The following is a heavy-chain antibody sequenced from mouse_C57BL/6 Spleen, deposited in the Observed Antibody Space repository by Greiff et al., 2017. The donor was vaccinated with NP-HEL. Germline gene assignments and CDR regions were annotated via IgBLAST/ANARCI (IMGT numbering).Heavy chain of an antibody. CDR2: IYPGSGST. V-gene: IGHV1-55*01. Sequence: QVQLQQPGAELVKPGASVKMSCKASGYTFTSYWITWVKQRPGQGLEWIGDIYPGSGSTNYNEKFKSKATLTVDTSSSTAYMQLISLTSEDSAVYYCARSSYDKVCDYWGQGTTLTVSS. CDR3: ARSSYDKVCDY. CDR1: GYTFTSYW. J-gene: IGHJ2*01. D-gene: IGHD2-3*01.